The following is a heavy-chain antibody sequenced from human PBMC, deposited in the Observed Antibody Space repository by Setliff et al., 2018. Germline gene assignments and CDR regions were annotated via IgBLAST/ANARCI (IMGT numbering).Heavy chain of an antibody. D-gene: IGHD2-15*01. J-gene: IGHJ5*01. V-gene: IGHV4-39*02. Sequence: PSETLSLTCAVSGGSFSSSSYYWGWIRQPPGKGLECIGIIYYSGSTYYKPSLKSRVTISIDTSKNHFSLKVTSVTAADTAVYYCARARYCSGGRCYWTWLDSWAQGTLVTVSS. CDR1: GGSFSSSSYY. CDR3: ARARYCSGGRCYWTWLDS. CDR2: IYYSGST.